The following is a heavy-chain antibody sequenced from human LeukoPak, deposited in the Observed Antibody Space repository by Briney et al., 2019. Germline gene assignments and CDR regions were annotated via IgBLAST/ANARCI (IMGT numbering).Heavy chain of an antibody. CDR3: ARDSSGYYPYDGMDV. J-gene: IGHJ6*02. Sequence: GGSLRLSCAASGFTFSSYAMSWVRQAPGKGLEWVSGISGSGVSTYYADSVKGRFTISRDNSKNTLYLQMNSLRAEDTAVYYCARDSSGYYPYDGMDVWGQGTTVTVSS. CDR1: GFTFSSYA. CDR2: ISGSGVST. D-gene: IGHD3-22*01. V-gene: IGHV3-23*01.